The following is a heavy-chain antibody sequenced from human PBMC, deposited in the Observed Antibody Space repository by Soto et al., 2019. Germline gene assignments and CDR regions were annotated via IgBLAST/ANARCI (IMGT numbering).Heavy chain of an antibody. D-gene: IGHD4-17*01. J-gene: IGHJ4*02. V-gene: IGHV1-69*08. CDR3: AREDYGGYFDY. Sequence: QVQLVQSGAEVKKPGSSVKVSCKASGGTFSSYTISWVRQAPGQGLEWMGRIIPILGIANYAQKFQGRVTISADKSTSTAYMDLSSLRSEDTAVYYCAREDYGGYFDYWGQGTLVTVSS. CDR1: GGTFSSYT. CDR2: IIPILGIA.